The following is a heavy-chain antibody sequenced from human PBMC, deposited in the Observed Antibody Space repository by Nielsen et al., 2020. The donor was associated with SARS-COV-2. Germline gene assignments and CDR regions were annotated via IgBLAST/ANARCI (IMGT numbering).Heavy chain of an antibody. V-gene: IGHV3-30-3*02. CDR3: AKLGHSGYDDYFDL. Sequence: GESLKISCAASGFTFSSYAMHWVRQAPGKGLEWVAVISYDGSNKYYADSVKGRFTISRDNSKNTLYLQMNSLRAEDTALYYCAKLGHSGYDDYFDLWGRGTLVTVSS. CDR1: GFTFSSYA. CDR2: ISYDGSNK. J-gene: IGHJ2*01. D-gene: IGHD5-12*01.